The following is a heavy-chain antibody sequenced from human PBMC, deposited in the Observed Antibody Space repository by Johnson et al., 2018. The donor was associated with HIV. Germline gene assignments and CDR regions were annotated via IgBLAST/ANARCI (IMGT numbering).Heavy chain of an antibody. CDR3: AYSGSYYSAFDI. V-gene: IGHV3-11*04. D-gene: IGHD1-26*01. CDR2: ISSSGSTI. CDR1: GFTFSDYY. J-gene: IGHJ3*02. Sequence: QMLLVESGGGLVKPGGSLRLSCAASGFTFSDYYMSWIRQAPGKGLEWVSYISSSGSTIYYADSVKGRFTISRDNAKNSLFLQMNSLRAEDTAVYYCAYSGSYYSAFDIWGQGTMVTVSS.